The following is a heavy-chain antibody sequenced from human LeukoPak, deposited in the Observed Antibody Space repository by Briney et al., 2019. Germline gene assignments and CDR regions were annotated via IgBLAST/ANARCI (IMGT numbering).Heavy chain of an antibody. D-gene: IGHD2-21*01. J-gene: IGHJ4*02. V-gene: IGHV3-11*01. CDR1: GFPFSDYF. CDR2: ISGSGYVI. CDR3: ARDPVIGATSKRVHGGLDY. Sequence: GESLRLSCAASGFPFSDYFMNWVRQTPERGLEWLAYISGSGYVIDYADSVKGRFIISRDNAKNSLYLQVHSLRAEDTAVYYCARDPVIGATSKRVHGGLDYWGQGTLVTVSS.